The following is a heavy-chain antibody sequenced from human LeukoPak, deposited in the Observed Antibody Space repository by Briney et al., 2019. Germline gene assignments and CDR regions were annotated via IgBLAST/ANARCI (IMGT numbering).Heavy chain of an antibody. V-gene: IGHV3-7*04. Sequence: PGGSLRLSCAASGFTFSNYWMSWVRQAPGKGLEWVANIKLDGSEKYYVDSVKGRFTISRDNAKNSLYLQMNSLRGDDTAVYYCARGGFRYFAHWGQGTLVTVSS. CDR2: IKLDGSEK. CDR3: ARGGFRYFAH. CDR1: GFTFSNYW. J-gene: IGHJ4*02. D-gene: IGHD3-22*01.